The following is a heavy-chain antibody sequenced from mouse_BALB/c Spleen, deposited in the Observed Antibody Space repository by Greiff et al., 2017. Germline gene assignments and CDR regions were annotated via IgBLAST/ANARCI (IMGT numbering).Heavy chain of an antibody. J-gene: IGHJ4*01. V-gene: IGHV2-2*02. CDR3: ASERGYNVGAMDY. CDR2: IWSGGST. D-gene: IGHD2-2*01. Sequence: QVQLQQSGPGLVQPSQSLSITCTASGFSLTSYGVHWVRQSPGKGLEWLGVIWSGGSTDYNAAFISRLSISKDNSNSQVFFIMNRMQTNDTAIYYYASERGYNVGAMDYWGQGTSVTVSS. CDR1: GFSLTSYG.